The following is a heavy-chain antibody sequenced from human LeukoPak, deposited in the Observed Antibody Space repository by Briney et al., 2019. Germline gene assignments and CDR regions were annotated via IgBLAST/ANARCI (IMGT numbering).Heavy chain of an antibody. Sequence: PSETLSLTCAVNGGSFSAYNWSWIRQPPGKGLGWIGEINRSGSTNYNPSLKSRVAISVDTSKTQFSLKLTSVTAADTAVYYCARSGQTTVAYLDWGQGSLVTVSS. D-gene: IGHD4-11*01. J-gene: IGHJ4*02. CDR1: GGSFSAYN. CDR2: INRSGST. CDR3: ARSGQTTVAYLD. V-gene: IGHV4-34*01.